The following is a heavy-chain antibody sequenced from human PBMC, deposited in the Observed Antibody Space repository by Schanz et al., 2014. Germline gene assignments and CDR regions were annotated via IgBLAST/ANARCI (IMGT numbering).Heavy chain of an antibody. CDR2: INPNSGGT. CDR1: GYNFIGYY. D-gene: IGHD1-26*01. J-gene: IGHJ4*02. Sequence: QVQLVQSGAEVKKPGASVKVSCKASGYNFIGYYMHWVRQAPGQGLEWMGRINPNSGGTNYAQKFQGRVTMTRDTSISTAYMELSRLRSDDTAVYYCARDHAGAAARFAYWGQGTLVTVSS. CDR3: ARDHAGAAARFAY. V-gene: IGHV1-2*06.